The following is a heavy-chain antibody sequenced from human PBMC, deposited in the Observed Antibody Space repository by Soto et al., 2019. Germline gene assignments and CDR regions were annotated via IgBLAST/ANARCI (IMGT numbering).Heavy chain of an antibody. J-gene: IGHJ3*02. V-gene: IGHV3-53*01. CDR3: ARRDDSEAFDI. Sequence: PVGSLRLSCAASGLSVSWEYISWVRQPPGKGLEWVSIIYRGGGTYYADSVKGRCIISRDASKNMVFLQVNNLRAEDTAIYYCARRDDSEAFDIWGQGTTVTVS. D-gene: IGHD5-18*01. CDR1: GLSVSWEY. CDR2: IYRGGGT.